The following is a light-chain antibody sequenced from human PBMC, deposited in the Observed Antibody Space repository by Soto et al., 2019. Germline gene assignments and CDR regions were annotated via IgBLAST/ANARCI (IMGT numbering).Light chain of an antibody. Sequence: QSALTQPASVSGSPGQSITISCTGTSSDVGGYNYVSWYQQYPGNAPKLIIYDVSNRSSGVSNRFSGSKSGNKASLTISGLQDEEEAEYHCSSYTITSTYVFGTGTKLTVL. CDR3: SSYTITSTYV. J-gene: IGLJ1*01. CDR1: SSDVGGYNY. CDR2: DVS. V-gene: IGLV2-14*01.